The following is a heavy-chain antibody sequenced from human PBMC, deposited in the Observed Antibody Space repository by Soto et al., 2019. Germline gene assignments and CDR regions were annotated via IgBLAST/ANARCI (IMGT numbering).Heavy chain of an antibody. D-gene: IGHD6-19*01. J-gene: IGHJ5*02. Sequence: GPTLVNPTQTPTLTCTFSGFSLSTSGMRVSWIRQPPGKALEWLARIDWDDDKFYSTSLKTRLTISKDTSKNQVVLTMTNMDPVDTATYYCVRIQRSSGWNNWFDPWGQGTPVTVAS. CDR2: IDWDDDK. CDR3: VRIQRSSGWNNWFDP. V-gene: IGHV2-70*04. CDR1: GFSLSTSGMR.